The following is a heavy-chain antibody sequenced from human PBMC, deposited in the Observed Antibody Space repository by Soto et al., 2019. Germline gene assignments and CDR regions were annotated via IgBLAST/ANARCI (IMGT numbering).Heavy chain of an antibody. V-gene: IGHV3-53*01. Sequence: GGSLRLSCAASGFTVSSNYMSWVRQAPGKGLEWVSLIHSGGSTYYADSVKGRFTISRDNSKNTLYLQMNSLRAEGTAVYYCAKDQGSSWYEIDYWGQGTLVTVSS. D-gene: IGHD6-13*01. CDR1: GFTVSSNY. J-gene: IGHJ4*02. CDR2: IHSGGST. CDR3: AKDQGSSWYEIDY.